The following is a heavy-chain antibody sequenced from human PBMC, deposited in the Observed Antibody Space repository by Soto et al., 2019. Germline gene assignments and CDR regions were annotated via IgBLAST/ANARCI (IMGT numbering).Heavy chain of an antibody. CDR1: GYTFTSYY. Sequence: GASVKVSCKASGYTFTSYYMHWVRQAPGQGLEWMGIINPSGGSTSYAQKFQGRVTMTRDTSTSTVYMELSSLRSEDTAVYYCAREMVVTLNSGFGNYWGQGTLVTVPQ. CDR2: INPSGGST. V-gene: IGHV1-46*01. J-gene: IGHJ4*02. D-gene: IGHD3-22*01. CDR3: AREMVVTLNSGFGNY.